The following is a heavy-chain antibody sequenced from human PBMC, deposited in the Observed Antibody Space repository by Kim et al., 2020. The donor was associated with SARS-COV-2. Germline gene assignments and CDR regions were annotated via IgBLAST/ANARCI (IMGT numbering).Heavy chain of an antibody. CDR3: AIDAVFAAAAR. Sequence: GGSLRLSCAPSVFTFSTYAMHWVRQAPWKVLDLLAFISNDGRKKYYADPVKGRFTFSRDTSKNTLWRHITSLRAADTAVYYCAIDAVFAAAARRGR. D-gene: IGHD2-2*01. J-gene: IGHJ2*01. CDR2: ISNDGRKK. CDR1: VFTFSTYA. V-gene: IGHV3-30*04.